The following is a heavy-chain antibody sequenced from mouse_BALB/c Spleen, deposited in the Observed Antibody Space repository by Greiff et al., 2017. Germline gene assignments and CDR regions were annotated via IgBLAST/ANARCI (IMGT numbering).Heavy chain of an antibody. V-gene: IGHV7-3*02. CDR3: ARDRGHYYGSRMYYAMDY. CDR2: IRNKANGYTT. D-gene: IGHD1-1*01. Sequence: DVKLVESGGGLVQPGGSLRLSCATSGFTFTDYYMSWVRQPPGKALEWLGFIRNKANGYTTEYSASVKGRFTISRDNSQSILYLQMNTLRAEDSATYYCARDRGHYYGSRMYYAMDYWGQGTSVTVSS. J-gene: IGHJ4*01. CDR1: GFTFTDYY.